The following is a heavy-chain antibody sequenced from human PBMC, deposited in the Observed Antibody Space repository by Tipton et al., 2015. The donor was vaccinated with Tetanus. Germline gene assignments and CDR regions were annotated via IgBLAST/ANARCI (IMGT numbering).Heavy chain of an antibody. Sequence: QLVQSGPEVKKPGESLKISCQGSGYSFPSYWITWVRQMPGKGLEWMGIIYPGNSETRYSPSFEGLATVSVDKSISTAYLQWRSLKASDTAIYYCARHGGSAVAGIIDSWGQGTLVTVSS. CDR2: IYPGNSET. V-gene: IGHV5-51*01. CDR1: GYSFPSYW. CDR3: ARHGGSAVAGIIDS. J-gene: IGHJ4*02. D-gene: IGHD6-19*01.